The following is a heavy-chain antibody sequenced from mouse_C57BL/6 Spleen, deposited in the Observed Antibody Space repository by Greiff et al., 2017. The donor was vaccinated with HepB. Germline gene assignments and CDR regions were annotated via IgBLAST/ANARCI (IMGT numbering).Heavy chain of an antibody. Sequence: EVQLQQSGPELVKPGASVKISCKASGYTFTDYYMNWVKQSHGKSLEWIGDINPNNGGTSYNQKFKGKATLTVDKSSSTAYMELRSLTSEDSAVYYCARYDYDALDYWGQGTTLTVSS. CDR2: INPNNGGT. CDR1: GYTFTDYY. J-gene: IGHJ2*01. V-gene: IGHV1-26*01. CDR3: ARYDYDALDY. D-gene: IGHD2-4*01.